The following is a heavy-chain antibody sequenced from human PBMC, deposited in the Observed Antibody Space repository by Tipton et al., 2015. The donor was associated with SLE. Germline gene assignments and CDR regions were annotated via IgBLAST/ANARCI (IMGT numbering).Heavy chain of an antibody. CDR2: INHSGST. V-gene: IGHV4-34*01. Sequence: TLSLTCAVYGVSFSGYYWSWIRQPPGKGLEWIGEINHSGSTNYNPSLKSRVTISVDTSKNQFSLKLSSVTAADTAVYYCASLSSSDVWGQGTTVTVSS. CDR3: ASLSSSDV. J-gene: IGHJ6*02. CDR1: GVSFSGYY. D-gene: IGHD2-15*01.